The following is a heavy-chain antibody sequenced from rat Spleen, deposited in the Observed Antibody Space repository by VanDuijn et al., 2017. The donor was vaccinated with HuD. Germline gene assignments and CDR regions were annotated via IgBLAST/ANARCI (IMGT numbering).Heavy chain of an antibody. CDR3: GRRDYGGYGDY. V-gene: IGHV5-17*01. CDR1: GFTFSNYG. CDR2: INYEGRKT. Sequence: EVQLVESDGGLVQPGRSLKLSCAASGFTFSNYGMAWVRQAPQKGLEWVATINYEGRKTYYRDSVKGRFTISRDNAKSTLFLQMDSLRSEDTATYYCGRRDYGGYGDYWGQGVMVTVSS. D-gene: IGHD1-11*01. J-gene: IGHJ2*01.